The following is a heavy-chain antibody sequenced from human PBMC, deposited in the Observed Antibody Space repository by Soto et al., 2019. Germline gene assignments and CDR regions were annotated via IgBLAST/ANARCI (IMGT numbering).Heavy chain of an antibody. J-gene: IGHJ4*02. CDR2: IWYDGSNK. V-gene: IGHV3-33*01. Sequence: QVQLVESGGGVVQPGRSLRLSCAASGFTFSDYGMHWVRQAPGKGLEWVAVIWYDGSNKYYADSVKGRFTISRDNSKNTLYLQMNNLRAEDTAMYYCARDRESPFDYWGQGTLVIVSS. CDR1: GFTFSDYG. CDR3: ARDRESPFDY.